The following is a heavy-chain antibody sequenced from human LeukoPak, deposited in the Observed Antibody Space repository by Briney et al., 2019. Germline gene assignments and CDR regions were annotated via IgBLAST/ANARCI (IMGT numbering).Heavy chain of an antibody. CDR1: GYSISSGYY. V-gene: IGHV4-38-2*02. CDR2: IYHSGST. D-gene: IGHD2-15*01. J-gene: IGHJ5*02. Sequence: PSGTLSLTCTVSGYSISSGYYWGWIRQPPGKGLEWIGSIYHSGSTYYNPSLKSRVTISVDTSKNQFSLKLSSVTAADTAVYYCARVSCGGGRCYHSRGWFDPWGQGALVTVSS. CDR3: ARVSCGGGRCYHSRGWFDP.